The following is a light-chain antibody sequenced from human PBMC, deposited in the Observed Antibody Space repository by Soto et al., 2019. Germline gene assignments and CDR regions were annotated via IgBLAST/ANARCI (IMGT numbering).Light chain of an antibody. Sequence: QSVLTQPRSVSGSPGQSVTISCTGTSGDVGAYGRVSWYQHHPTKAPKLIIYAVTNRPSGVPYRFSGSKSGSTASLTISGLHAEDEADYCCCSHAGDASGVFGGGTKLTVL. CDR2: AVT. CDR3: CSHAGDASGV. J-gene: IGLJ3*02. CDR1: SGDVGAYGR. V-gene: IGLV2-11*01.